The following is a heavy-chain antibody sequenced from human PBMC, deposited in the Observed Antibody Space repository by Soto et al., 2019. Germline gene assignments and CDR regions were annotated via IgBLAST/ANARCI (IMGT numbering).Heavy chain of an antibody. Sequence: QVQLQQWGAGLLKPSETLSLTCAVYGGSFSGYYWSWIRQPPGKGLEWIGEINHSGSTNYNPSLKRRVTISVDTSKNQFSLKLSSVTAADTAVYYCARGEDGDHEGYWGQGTLVTVSS. J-gene: IGHJ4*02. V-gene: IGHV4-34*01. D-gene: IGHD4-17*01. CDR2: INHSGST. CDR1: GGSFSGYY. CDR3: ARGEDGDHEGY.